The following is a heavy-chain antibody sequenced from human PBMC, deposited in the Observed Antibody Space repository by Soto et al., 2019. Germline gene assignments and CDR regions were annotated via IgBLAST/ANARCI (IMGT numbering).Heavy chain of an antibody. CDR2: IVVGSRNT. Sequence: ASVKVSCKASGFTFFTSAIQWVRQARGQRLEWMGWIVVGSRNTNYAQKFQERVTITRDMSTNTAYMELTSLRSEDTAVYYCAADPYCGGDCYFDYWGQGTMVTVSS. CDR1: GFTFFTSA. V-gene: IGHV1-58*02. D-gene: IGHD2-21*02. J-gene: IGHJ4*02. CDR3: AADPYCGGDCYFDY.